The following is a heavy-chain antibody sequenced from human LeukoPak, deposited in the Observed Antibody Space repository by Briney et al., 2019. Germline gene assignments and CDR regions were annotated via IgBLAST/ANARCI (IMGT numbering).Heavy chain of an antibody. D-gene: IGHD2-2*01. CDR1: GGSISSYY. CDR3: ARTPRDCSSTSCYFWFDP. CDR2: IYTSGST. Sequence: PSETLSLTCTVSGGSISSYYWSWIRQPAGKGLEWIGRIYTSGSTNYNPSLKGRVTMSVDTSKNQFSLKLSSVTAADTAVYYCARTPRDCSSTSCYFWFDPWGQGTLVTVSS. J-gene: IGHJ5*02. V-gene: IGHV4-4*07.